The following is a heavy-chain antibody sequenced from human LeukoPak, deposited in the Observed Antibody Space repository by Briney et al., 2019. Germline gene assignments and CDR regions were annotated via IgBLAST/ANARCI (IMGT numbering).Heavy chain of an antibody. Sequence: SETLSLTCTVSGGSITSSYWSWIRQPAGKGLEWIGRIYSNGITNYNPSLKSRVTMSVDTSKNQFSLNLRSVTAADTAVYYCARGGSGWFYFDYWGQGTLVTVSS. V-gene: IGHV4-4*07. J-gene: IGHJ4*02. CDR2: IYSNGIT. D-gene: IGHD6-19*01. CDR1: GGSITSSY. CDR3: ARGGSGWFYFDY.